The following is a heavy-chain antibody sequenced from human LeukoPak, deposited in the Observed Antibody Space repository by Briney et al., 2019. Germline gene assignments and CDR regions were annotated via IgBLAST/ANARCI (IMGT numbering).Heavy chain of an antibody. CDR3: ATSESQTKFDY. V-gene: IGHV5-51*01. CDR1: GYTFSSYW. D-gene: IGHD1/OR15-1a*01. CDR2: IYPADSDA. J-gene: IGHJ4*02. Sequence: GESLKIPCKGSGYTFSSYWIGWVRQMPGKGLEWMGTIYPADSDARYSPSFQGQVTISADKSISTVYLQWSSLKASDTAMYYCATSESQTKFDYWGQGTLVTASS.